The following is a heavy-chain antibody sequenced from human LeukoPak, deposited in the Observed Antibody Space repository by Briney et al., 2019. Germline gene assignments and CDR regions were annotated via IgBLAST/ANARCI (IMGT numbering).Heavy chain of an antibody. CDR1: GGSFSGYY. J-gene: IGHJ3*02. D-gene: IGHD4-17*01. Sequence: SETLSLTCAVYGGSFSGYYWSWIRQPPGKGLEWIGEINHSGSTNYNPSLKSRVTISVDTSKNQFSLKLSSVTAADTAVYYCARGPIYGDYAEAFDIWGQGTMVTVSS. V-gene: IGHV4-34*01. CDR3: ARGPIYGDYAEAFDI. CDR2: INHSGST.